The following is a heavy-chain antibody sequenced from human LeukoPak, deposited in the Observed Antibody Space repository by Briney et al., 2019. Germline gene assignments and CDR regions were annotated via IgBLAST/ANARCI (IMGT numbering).Heavy chain of an antibody. CDR3: ARDPHFDP. CDR2: ISSSRITI. Sequence: GGSLRLSCAASGFTFSSYSMNWVRQAPGKGLEWVSYISSSRITISYADSVKGRFTISRDNAKNSLYLQMNSLRAEDTAVYYCARDPHFDPWGQGTLATVSS. J-gene: IGHJ5*02. V-gene: IGHV3-48*01. CDR1: GFTFSSYS.